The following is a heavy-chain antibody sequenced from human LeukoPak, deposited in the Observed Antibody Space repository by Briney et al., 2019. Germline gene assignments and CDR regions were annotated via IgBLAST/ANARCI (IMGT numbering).Heavy chain of an antibody. CDR1: GFTFSSYA. Sequence: PGGSLRLSCAASGFTFSSYAMHWVRQAPGKGLEWVAVISYDGSNKYYADSVKGRFTISRDNSKNTLYLQMNSLRADDTAVYYCARAFYYYDSSGAFGHWGQGTLVTVSS. J-gene: IGHJ4*02. D-gene: IGHD3-22*01. CDR3: ARAFYYYDSSGAFGH. CDR2: ISYDGSNK. V-gene: IGHV3-30-3*01.